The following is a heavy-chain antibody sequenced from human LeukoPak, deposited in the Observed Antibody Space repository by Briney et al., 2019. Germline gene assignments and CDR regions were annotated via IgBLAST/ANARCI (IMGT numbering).Heavy chain of an antibody. CDR3: ARLSGYDWESFYDY. D-gene: IGHD5-12*01. V-gene: IGHV4-59*01. Sequence: SETLSLTCSLSGRSLSRYYWSWIRQPTGKVLEWIGYIYYSGSTYYNPSLKSRVTISVHTSKHQFSLKLGSVTAADTAVYYCARLSGYDWESFYDYWGQGTLVTVSS. CDR2: IYYSGST. CDR1: GRSLSRYY. J-gene: IGHJ4*02.